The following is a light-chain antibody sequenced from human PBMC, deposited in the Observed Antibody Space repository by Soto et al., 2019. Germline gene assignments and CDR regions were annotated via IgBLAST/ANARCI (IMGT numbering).Light chain of an antibody. J-gene: IGKJ1*01. CDR3: QHYGRSRWT. CDR2: GAS. Sequence: EIVMTQSPSTVSVPPGSRSTLPGRASQSVSSNLAWYQQKPGQAPRLLIYGASNRATGIPDRFSGSGSGTDFTLTISRLEPEDFALYYCQHYGRSRWTFDQGTKADIK. V-gene: IGKV3-20*01. CDR1: QSVSSN.